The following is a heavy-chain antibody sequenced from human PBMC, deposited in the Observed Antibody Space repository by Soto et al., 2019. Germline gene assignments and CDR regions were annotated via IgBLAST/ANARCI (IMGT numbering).Heavy chain of an antibody. D-gene: IGHD4-4*01. J-gene: IGHJ3*02. Sequence: QVQLVQSGAEVKKPGSSVKVSCKASGGTFRNYAINWVRQAPGQGLERMGGIIPIFGTVNYAQNFQGRVTIMAVKSTSPAYMELRNLRSEDTAVYFCARGAYSSDAFDNWGQGTMVTVSS. CDR1: GGTFRNYA. CDR3: ARGAYSSDAFDN. CDR2: IIPIFGTV. V-gene: IGHV1-69*06.